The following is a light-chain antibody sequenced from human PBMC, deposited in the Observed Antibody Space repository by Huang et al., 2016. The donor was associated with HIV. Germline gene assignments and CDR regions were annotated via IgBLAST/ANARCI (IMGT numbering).Light chain of an antibody. CDR2: GAF. V-gene: IGKV3-15*01. J-gene: IGKJ2*01. Sequence: EIVLTQSPATLSVSPGERATLSCRASQSVSNNLDWFQQKPGQAPRVLIYGAFNRATGIPARFSGSGDGTEFTLTISSLQSEDFAVYYCQQYDNWPPYTFGQGTKLESK. CDR1: QSVSNN. CDR3: QQYDNWPPYT.